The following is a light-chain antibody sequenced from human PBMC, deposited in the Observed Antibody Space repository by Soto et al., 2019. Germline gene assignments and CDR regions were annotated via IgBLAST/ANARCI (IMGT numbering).Light chain of an antibody. V-gene: IGKV3-15*01. CDR1: QSVSSD. J-gene: IGKJ4*01. Sequence: EIVMTHSPSTLSVSPGERASLSCRASQSVSSDLAWYQQKPGQAPRLLVYSASTRATGIPARFSGSGSGTEFTLTISSLQSEDFAVYYCQQHNNWPLTFGGGTKVDIK. CDR3: QQHNNWPLT. CDR2: SAS.